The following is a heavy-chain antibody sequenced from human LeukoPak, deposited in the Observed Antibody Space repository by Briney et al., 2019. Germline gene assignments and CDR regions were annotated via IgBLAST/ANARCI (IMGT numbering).Heavy chain of an antibody. Sequence: GRSLRLSCAASGFTFSTYSMHWVRQAPGKGLEWVAVISYDGSNKYYADSVKGRFTISKDNTKNTLYLQMNSLRAEDTAVYYCARDTEPGGYCYGLLDYWGQGTLVTVSS. CDR2: ISYDGSNK. J-gene: IGHJ4*02. CDR3: ARDTEPGGYCYGLLDY. CDR1: GFTFSTYS. V-gene: IGHV3-30*04. D-gene: IGHD5-18*01.